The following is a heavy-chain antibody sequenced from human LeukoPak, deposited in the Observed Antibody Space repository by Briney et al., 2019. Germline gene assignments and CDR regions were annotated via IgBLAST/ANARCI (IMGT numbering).Heavy chain of an antibody. V-gene: IGHV4-59*01. CDR3: ARGPTNLDSNFYYGLDV. D-gene: IGHD1-1*01. J-gene: IGHJ6*02. CDR2: IYYTGSS. CDR1: GGSRSNYY. Sequence: PSETLTLTCTDSGGSRSNYYWSWFRQPPRKGLECIADIYYTGSSNYNPSLKSLVTISVSTSKYQLTLKLSSVTAGDTAVYSCARGPTNLDSNFYYGLDVWGQGNKVTISS.